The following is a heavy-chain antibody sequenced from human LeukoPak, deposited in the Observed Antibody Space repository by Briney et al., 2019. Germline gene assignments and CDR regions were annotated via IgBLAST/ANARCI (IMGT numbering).Heavy chain of an antibody. Sequence: SGPTLVNPTQTLALTCTFSGFSLSTSGMCVSWIRQPPGKALEWLARIDWDDDKYYSTSLKTRLTISKDTSKNQVVLTMTNMDPVDTATYYCARYYYDSSGSIALDYWGQGTLVTVSS. V-gene: IGHV2-70*11. D-gene: IGHD3-22*01. CDR3: ARYYYDSSGSIALDY. CDR1: GFSLSTSGMC. J-gene: IGHJ4*02. CDR2: IDWDDDK.